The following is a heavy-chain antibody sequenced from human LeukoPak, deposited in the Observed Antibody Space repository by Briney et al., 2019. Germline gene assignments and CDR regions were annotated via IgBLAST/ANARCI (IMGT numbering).Heavy chain of an antibody. V-gene: IGHV1-2*02. Sequence: ASVKVSSKASGYTFSGTGWYLYWLRQAPGQGLECMGWIYPNNGATAYAQKFQGRVAMTRDTSITTAYMELSGLRPDDTAVYYCARDGPAQMVDFDYWGQGTLVTVSS. CDR2: IYPNNGAT. D-gene: IGHD3-10*01. CDR3: ARDGPAQMVDFDY. J-gene: IGHJ4*02. CDR1: GYTFSGTGWY.